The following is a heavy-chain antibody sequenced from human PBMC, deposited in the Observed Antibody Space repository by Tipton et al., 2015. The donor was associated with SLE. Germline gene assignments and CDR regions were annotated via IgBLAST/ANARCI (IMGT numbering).Heavy chain of an antibody. D-gene: IGHD2-15*01. Sequence: SLRLSCAASGFTFSSYSMNWVRQAPGKGLEWVSSISSSSSYIYYADSVKGRFTISRDSAKNSLYLQMNSLRAEDTAVYYCARDGDWYCSGGSCYAYFDYWGQGTLVTVSS. V-gene: IGHV3-21*03. J-gene: IGHJ4*02. CDR3: ARDGDWYCSGGSCYAYFDY. CDR2: ISSSSSYI. CDR1: GFTFSSYS.